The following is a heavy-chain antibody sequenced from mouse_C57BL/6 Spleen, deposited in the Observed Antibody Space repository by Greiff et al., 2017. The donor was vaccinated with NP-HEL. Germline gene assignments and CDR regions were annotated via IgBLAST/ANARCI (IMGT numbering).Heavy chain of an antibody. D-gene: IGHD1-1*01. CDR1: GYAFSSSW. J-gene: IGHJ4*01. CDR2: IYPGDGDT. Sequence: QVQLQQSGPELVKPGASVKISCKASGYAFSSSWMNWVKQRPGKGLEWIGRIYPGDGDTNYNGKFKGKATLTADKSSSTAYMQLSSLTSEDSAVYFCARLGTTGAMDYWGQGTSVTVSS. CDR3: ARLGTTGAMDY. V-gene: IGHV1-82*01.